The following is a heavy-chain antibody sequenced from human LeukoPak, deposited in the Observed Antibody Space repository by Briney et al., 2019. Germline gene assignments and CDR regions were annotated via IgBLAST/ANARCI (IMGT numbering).Heavy chain of an antibody. D-gene: IGHD6-13*01. V-gene: IGHV3-30*18. CDR1: GFTFSSYG. J-gene: IGHJ4*02. Sequence: PGGSLRLSCAASGFTFSSYGMHWVRQAPGKGLEWVAVISYDGSNKYYADSVKGRFTISRDNSKNTLYLQMNSLRAEDTAVYYCAKIPPYSSSLYFDYWGQGTLVTVSS. CDR2: ISYDGSNK. CDR3: AKIPPYSSSLYFDY.